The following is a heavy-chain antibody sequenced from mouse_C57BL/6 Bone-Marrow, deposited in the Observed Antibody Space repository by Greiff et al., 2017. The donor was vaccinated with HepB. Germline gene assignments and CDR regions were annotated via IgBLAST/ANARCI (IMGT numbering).Heavy chain of an antibody. J-gene: IGHJ4*01. V-gene: IGHV1-81*01. CDR1: GYTFTSYG. CDR3: AREGVYYYYAMDY. CDR2: IYPRSGNT. Sequence: QVQLLQSGAELARPGASVKLSCKASGYTFTSYGISWVKQSTGQGLEWIGEIYPRSGNTYYNEKFKGKATLTADKSSSTAYMELRNLTSEDSAVYFCAREGVYYYYAMDYWGQGTSVTVSS. D-gene: IGHD1-1*01.